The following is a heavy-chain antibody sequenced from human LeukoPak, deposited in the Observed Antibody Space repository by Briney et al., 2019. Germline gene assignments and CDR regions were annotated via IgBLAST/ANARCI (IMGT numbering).Heavy chain of an antibody. V-gene: IGHV1-46*01. CDR2: INPSGGSI. D-gene: IGHD1-26*01. CDR3: AREVCSGSCLFDY. Sequence: ASVKVSCKASGYIFTSYYMYWVRQAPGQGLEWMGIINPSGGSIRYAQKFQGRVTMTRDTSTSTVYMELSSLRSEDTAVYYCAREVCSGSCLFDYWGQGTLVTVSS. J-gene: IGHJ4*02. CDR1: GYIFTSYY.